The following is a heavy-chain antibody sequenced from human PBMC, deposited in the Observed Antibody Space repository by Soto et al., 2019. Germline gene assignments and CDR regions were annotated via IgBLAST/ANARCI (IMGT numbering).Heavy chain of an antibody. CDR1: GFIFRDYL. CDR3: ARVATRLQSMEVLEY. Sequence: QVQPVESGGGVVQPGTSLRLSCKASGFIFRDYLIHWVRQAPGKGLEWLAVLSFDGTAEYYADSTRGRFTISRDIPKSTTYLVINNVRREDTAMYYCARVATRLQSMEVLEYWGQGTLVTVPS. CDR2: LSFDGTAE. J-gene: IGHJ4*02. D-gene: IGHD2-21*02. V-gene: IGHV3-30*03.